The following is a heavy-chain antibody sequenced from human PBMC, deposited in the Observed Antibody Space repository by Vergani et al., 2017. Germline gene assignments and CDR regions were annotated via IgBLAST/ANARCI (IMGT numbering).Heavy chain of an antibody. J-gene: IGHJ5*02. CDR2: IYYVGST. CDR1: GGSISSYY. V-gene: IGHV4-59*12. CDR3: ARGGSSWYNWFDP. D-gene: IGHD6-13*01. Sequence: QVQLQESGPGLVKPSETLSLTCTVSGGSISSYYWSWIRQPPGKGMDWIGYIYYVGSTNYNPSRKSRVTISVDTSKNQFSLKLSSVTAADTAVYYCARGGSSWYNWFDPWGQGTLVTVSS.